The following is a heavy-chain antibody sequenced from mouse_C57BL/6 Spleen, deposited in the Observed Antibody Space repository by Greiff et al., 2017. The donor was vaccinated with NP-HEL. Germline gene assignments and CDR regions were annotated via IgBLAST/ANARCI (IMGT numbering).Heavy chain of an antibody. V-gene: IGHV1-77*01. Sequence: VKLVESGAELVKPGASVKISCKASGYTFTDYYINWVKQRPGQGLEWIGKIGPGSGSTYYNEKFKGKATLTADKSSSTAYMQLSSLTSADSAVYFCARERITTGRGAMDYWGQGTSVTVSS. CDR2: IGPGSGST. CDR3: ARERITTGRGAMDY. D-gene: IGHD1-1*01. CDR1: GYTFTDYY. J-gene: IGHJ4*01.